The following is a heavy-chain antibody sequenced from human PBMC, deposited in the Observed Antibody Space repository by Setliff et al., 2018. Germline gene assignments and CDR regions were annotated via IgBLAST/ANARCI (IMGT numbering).Heavy chain of an antibody. CDR2: IYSSGST. J-gene: IGHJ4*02. D-gene: IGHD7-27*01. V-gene: IGHV4-4*07. Sequence: PSETLSLTCTVSGGSISNYYWSWIRQPAGEGLEWIGRIYSSGSTNYNPSLRSRVTMSVDTSKNHFSLNLTSVTAADTAVYYCARDTGDRAFDYWGQGTLVTVSS. CDR3: ARDTGDRAFDY. CDR1: GGSISNYY.